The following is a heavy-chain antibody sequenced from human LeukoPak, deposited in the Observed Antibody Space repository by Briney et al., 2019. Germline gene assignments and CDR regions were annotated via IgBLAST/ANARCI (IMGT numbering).Heavy chain of an antibody. CDR3: ARGTVITFGGVIEFDY. Sequence: GASVKVSCKASGYTFTRYYMHWVRQAPGQGLEWMGWINPNSGGTNYAQKFQGRVTMTRDTSISTAYMELSRLRSDDTAVYYCARGTVITFGGVIEFDYWGQGTLVTVSS. V-gene: IGHV1-2*02. J-gene: IGHJ4*02. D-gene: IGHD3-16*02. CDR2: INPNSGGT. CDR1: GYTFTRYY.